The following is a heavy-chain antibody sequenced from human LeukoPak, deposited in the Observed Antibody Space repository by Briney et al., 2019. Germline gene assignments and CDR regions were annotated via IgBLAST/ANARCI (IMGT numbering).Heavy chain of an antibody. Sequence: GGSLRLSCAASGFTVSNNYMSWVRQAPGKGLEWVSMIYSGGSTYYADSVKGRFTISRDNSKNTLDLQMNSLRAEDTAVYYCAREETITMIYGYWGQGTLVTVSS. J-gene: IGHJ4*02. CDR1: GFTVSNNY. V-gene: IGHV3-66*01. D-gene: IGHD3-22*01. CDR3: AREETITMIYGY. CDR2: IYSGGST.